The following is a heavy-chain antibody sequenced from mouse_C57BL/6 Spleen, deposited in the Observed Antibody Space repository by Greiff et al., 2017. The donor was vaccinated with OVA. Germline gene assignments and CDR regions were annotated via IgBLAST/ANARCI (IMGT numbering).Heavy chain of an antibody. CDR2: INPNNGGT. CDR1: GYTFTDYN. CDR3: ARWNYYGRSLYAMDY. J-gene: IGHJ4*01. V-gene: IGHV1-18*01. Sequence: DVQLQESGPELVKPGASVKIPCKASGYTFTDYNMDWVKQSHGKSLEWIGDINPNNGGTIYNQKFKGKATLTVDKSSSTAYMELRSLTSEDTAVYYCARWNYYGRSLYAMDYWGQGTSVTVSS. D-gene: IGHD1-1*01.